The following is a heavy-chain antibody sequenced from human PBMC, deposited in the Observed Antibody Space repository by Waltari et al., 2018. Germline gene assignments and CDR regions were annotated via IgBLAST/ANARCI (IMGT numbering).Heavy chain of an antibody. Sequence: EVQLVQSGGGLVQSGGSLRLSCAASGFSFNKYWMSWVRQAPGKVREWLANIEVDVSHQNYVYSVKCRFTISRDNPKNLLFLKMNGLRAEDTAVYYCARCSHCNGYVCYYHFDFWGQGTLVTVAS. CDR3: ARCSHCNGYVCYYHFDF. V-gene: IGHV3-7*01. J-gene: IGHJ4*02. D-gene: IGHD2-8*02. CDR1: GFSFNKYW. CDR2: IEVDVSHQ.